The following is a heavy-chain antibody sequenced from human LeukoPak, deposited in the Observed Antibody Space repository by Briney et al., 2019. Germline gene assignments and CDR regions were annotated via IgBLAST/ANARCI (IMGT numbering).Heavy chain of an antibody. J-gene: IGHJ4*02. CDR3: ARVNYYDSSGYLWYFDY. D-gene: IGHD3-22*01. Sequence: PSETLSLTCTVFGGSISSYYWSWIRQPPGKGLEWIGYIYYSGSTNYNPSLKSRVTISVDTSKNQFSLKLSSVTAADTAVYYCARVNYYDSSGYLWYFDYWGQGTLVTVSS. V-gene: IGHV4-59*01. CDR2: IYYSGST. CDR1: GGSISSYY.